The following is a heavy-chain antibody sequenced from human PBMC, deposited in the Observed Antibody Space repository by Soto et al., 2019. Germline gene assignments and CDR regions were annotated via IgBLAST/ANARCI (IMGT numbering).Heavy chain of an antibody. CDR3: AKARRSIFGGMDV. CDR2: LSWDGRHT. V-gene: IGHV3-43*01. D-gene: IGHD3-3*01. CDR1: GFIFDDYS. Sequence: EVQLVESGGVVVQPGGSLRLSCAASGFIFDDYSMYWVRQAPGKGLEWVSLLSWDGRHTYYADSVKGRFIISRDNSRNSLYRQMTSLTTADTALYYCAKARRSIFGGMDVWGQGTTVTVSS. J-gene: IGHJ6*02.